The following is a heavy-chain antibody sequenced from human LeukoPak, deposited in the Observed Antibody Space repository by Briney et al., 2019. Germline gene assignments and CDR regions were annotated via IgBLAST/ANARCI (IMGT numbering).Heavy chain of an antibody. D-gene: IGHD5-18*01. CDR1: GGSISSSNW. CDR2: IYHSGST. Sequence: PSGTLSLTCAVSGGSISSSNWWSWVRQPPGKGLEWSGEIYHSGSTNYNPSLKSRVTISVDKSKNQFSLKLYSVTAADTAVYYCARAVDTTLVTGFDPWGQGTLVTVSS. J-gene: IGHJ5*02. CDR3: ARAVDTTLVTGFDP. V-gene: IGHV4-4*02.